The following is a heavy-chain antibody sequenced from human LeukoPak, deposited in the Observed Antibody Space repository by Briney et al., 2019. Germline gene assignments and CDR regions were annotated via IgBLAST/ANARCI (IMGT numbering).Heavy chain of an antibody. V-gene: IGHV3-7*04. J-gene: IGHJ1*01. CDR1: RFTFSSYW. CDR3: PRAVGNSRNDH. CDR2: IKQDGSEK. Sequence: GGSLRLSCAASRFTFSSYWMSWVRQAPGKGLEWVANIKQDGSEKYYVDSVGGRFTISRDNAKNSLYLQMNSLRAEDTAVYYCPRAVGNSRNDHWRQGPMLPLPS. D-gene: IGHD4-23*01.